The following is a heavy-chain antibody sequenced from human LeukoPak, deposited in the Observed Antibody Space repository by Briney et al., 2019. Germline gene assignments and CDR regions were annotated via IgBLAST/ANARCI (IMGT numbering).Heavy chain of an antibody. CDR3: SKDLTSDFGGGFDP. CDR1: GFTFSNYG. Sequence: GGSLRLSCAASGFTFSNYGMHWARQAPGKGLEWVALIRFDGTDKYYADSVKGRFTISRDNSKSTLYLQMNSLRAEDTAVYYCSKDLTSDFGGGFDPWGQGTLVTVSS. CDR2: IRFDGTDK. V-gene: IGHV3-30*02. J-gene: IGHJ5*02. D-gene: IGHD3-10*01.